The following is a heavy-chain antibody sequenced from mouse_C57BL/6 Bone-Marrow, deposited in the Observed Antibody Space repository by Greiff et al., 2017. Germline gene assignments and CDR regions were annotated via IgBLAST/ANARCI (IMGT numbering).Heavy chain of an antibody. Sequence: EVQVVESGGGLVQPGGSLKLSCAASGFTFSDYYMYWVRQTPEQRLEWVAYISNGGGSTNYPDPVKGRFTISRDNAKNTLYLQMSRLKSEDTAMYYCAGGYYGSSNAMDYWGQGTSVTVSS. CDR1: GFTFSDYY. J-gene: IGHJ4*01. D-gene: IGHD1-1*01. CDR3: AGGYYGSSNAMDY. V-gene: IGHV5-12*01. CDR2: ISNGGGST.